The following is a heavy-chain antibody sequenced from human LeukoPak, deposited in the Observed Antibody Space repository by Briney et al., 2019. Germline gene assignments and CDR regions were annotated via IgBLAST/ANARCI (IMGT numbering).Heavy chain of an antibody. CDR1: GFTFISYA. D-gene: IGHD2-15*01. J-gene: IGHJ4*02. CDR3: AGGSGIVVVVAATTLRY. CDR2: ISGSGGST. V-gene: IGHV3-23*01. Sequence: GGSLRLSCGASGFTFISYAMSWVRQAPGKGLEWVSAISGSGGSTYYADSVKGRFTISRDNSKNTLYLQMNSLRAEDTAVYYCAGGSGIVVVVAATTLRYWGQGTLVTVSS.